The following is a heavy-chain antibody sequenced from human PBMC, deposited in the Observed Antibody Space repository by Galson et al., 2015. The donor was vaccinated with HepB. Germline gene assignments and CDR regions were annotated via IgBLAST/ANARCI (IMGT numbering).Heavy chain of an antibody. D-gene: IGHD4-23*01. J-gene: IGHJ6*02. V-gene: IGHV3-33*08. CDR3: ARDPYGGNAHYGMDV. Sequence: LSCAASGFTFSSHGMYWVRQAPGKGLEWLAVIWYDGSNKDYADSVKGRFTISRDNSKNTLYLQMNNLRVEGTAVYYCARDPYGGNAHYGMDVWGRGTVVTVSS. CDR1: GFTFSSHG. CDR2: IWYDGSNK.